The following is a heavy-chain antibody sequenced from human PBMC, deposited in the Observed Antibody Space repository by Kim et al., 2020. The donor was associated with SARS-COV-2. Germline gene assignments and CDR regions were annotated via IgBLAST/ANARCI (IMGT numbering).Heavy chain of an antibody. D-gene: IGHD4-17*01. J-gene: IGHJ4*02. CDR3: ASTSRWMTTVTSLGSPDY. CDR2: IYYSGST. Sequence: SETLSLTCTVSGGSISSSSYYWGWIRQPPGKGLEWIGSIYYSGSTYYNPSLKSRVTISVDTSKNQFSLKLSSVTAADTAVYYCASTSRWMTTVTSLGSPDYWGQGTLVTVSS. CDR1: GGSISSSSYY. V-gene: IGHV4-39*01.